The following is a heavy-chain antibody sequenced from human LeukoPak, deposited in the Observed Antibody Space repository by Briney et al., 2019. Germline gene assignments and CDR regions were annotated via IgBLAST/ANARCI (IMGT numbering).Heavy chain of an antibody. Sequence: GRSLRLSCAASGFTLSSYGMHWVRQAPGKGLEWVAVIWYDGSNKYYADSVKGRFTISRDNSKNTLYLQMNSLRAEDTAVYYCARVRDCSGGSCYPDYYYYYGMDVWGQGTTVTVSS. J-gene: IGHJ6*02. D-gene: IGHD2-15*01. CDR2: IWYDGSNK. V-gene: IGHV3-33*01. CDR3: ARVRDCSGGSCYPDYYYYYGMDV. CDR1: GFTLSSYG.